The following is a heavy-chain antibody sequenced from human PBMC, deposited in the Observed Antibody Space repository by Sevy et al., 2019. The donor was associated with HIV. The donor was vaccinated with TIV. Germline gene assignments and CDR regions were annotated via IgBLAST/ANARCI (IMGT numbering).Heavy chain of an antibody. V-gene: IGHV3-23*01. J-gene: IGHJ4*02. CDR1: GFTFSSSA. CDR3: AKRSTSGWYGGDYFDY. D-gene: IGHD6-19*01. CDR2: IIGSGYNT. Sequence: GGSLRLTCAASGFTFSSSAMNWVRQAPGKGLEWVSGIIGSGYNTYYADSVKGRFTISRDNSTNTLYLQMNSLMAEDTAVYYCAKRSTSGWYGGDYFDYWGQGTLVTVSS.